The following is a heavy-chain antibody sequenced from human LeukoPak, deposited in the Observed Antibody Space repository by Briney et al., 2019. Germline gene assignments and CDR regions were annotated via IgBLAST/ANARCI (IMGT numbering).Heavy chain of an antibody. CDR1: GYSTSSGYY. Sequence: SETLSLTCAVSGYSTSSGYYWGWIRQPPGKGLEWIGSIYHSGSTYYNPSLKSRVTISVDTSKNQFSLKLSSVTAADTAVYYCARLGYCSGGSCSRGAFDIWGQGTMVTVSS. D-gene: IGHD2-15*01. CDR3: ARLGYCSGGSCSRGAFDI. J-gene: IGHJ3*02. CDR2: IYHSGST. V-gene: IGHV4-38-2*01.